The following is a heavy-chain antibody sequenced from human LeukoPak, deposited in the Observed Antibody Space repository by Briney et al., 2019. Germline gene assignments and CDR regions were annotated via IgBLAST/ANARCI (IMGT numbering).Heavy chain of an antibody. CDR3: ARDQGYGLPSDY. V-gene: IGHV4-59*01. Sequence: SETLSLTCTVSGGSISSYYWSWIRQPPGKGLEWIGYIYYSGSTNYNPSLKSRFTISVDTSKNQFSLKLSSVTAADTAVYYCARDQGYGLPSDYWGQGTLVTVSS. CDR1: GGSISSYY. J-gene: IGHJ4*02. CDR2: IYYSGST. D-gene: IGHD5-18*01.